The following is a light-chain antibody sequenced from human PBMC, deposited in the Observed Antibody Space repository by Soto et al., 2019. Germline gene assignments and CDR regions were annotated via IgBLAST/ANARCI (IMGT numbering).Light chain of an antibody. V-gene: IGLV1-40*01. J-gene: IGLJ1*01. CDR1: SSNIGAGYD. Sequence: QSVLTQPPSLSGAPGQRVTISCTGSSSNIGAGYDVHWYQQLPGTAPKLLIYGNSNRPSGVPDRFSGSKSGTSASLAITGLQAEDEAVYYCQTYDSRLSGLVFGTGTKVTVL. CDR2: GNS. CDR3: QTYDSRLSGLV.